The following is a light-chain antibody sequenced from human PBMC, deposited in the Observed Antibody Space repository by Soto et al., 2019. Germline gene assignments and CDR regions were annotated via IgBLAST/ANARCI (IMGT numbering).Light chain of an antibody. Sequence: QAVVTQEPSLTVFPGGTVTLTCGSSSGDVTSGYYLYWFQQQPGQAPRTLIYDESNKHSWTPGRFSGSLLGGKAALTLAGAPPEDEAEYYCLLSYSGARLVVFGGGTKVTVL. CDR3: LLSYSGARLVV. V-gene: IGLV7-46*01. CDR2: DES. CDR1: SGDVTSGYY. J-gene: IGLJ2*01.